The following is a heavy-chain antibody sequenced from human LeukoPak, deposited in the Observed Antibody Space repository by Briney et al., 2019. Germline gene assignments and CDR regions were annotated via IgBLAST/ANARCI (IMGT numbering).Heavy chain of an antibody. CDR1: GFTFSSYA. D-gene: IGHD3-10*01. J-gene: IGHJ4*02. Sequence: GGSLRLSCAASGFTFSSYAMSWVRQAPGKGLEWVAGISGSGGSIYFADSVKGRFTISRDISNNTVYLQMKSLRAEDTAVYYCTRDRGTYWGQGTLVTVSS. CDR2: ISGSGGSI. V-gene: IGHV3-23*01. CDR3: TRDRGTY.